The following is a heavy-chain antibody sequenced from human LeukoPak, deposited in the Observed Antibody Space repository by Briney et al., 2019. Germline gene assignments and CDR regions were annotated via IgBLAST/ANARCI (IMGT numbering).Heavy chain of an antibody. CDR1: RGTFSSCA. V-gene: IGHV1-69*13. CDR3: ARNGWSSIAALHHMDV. D-gene: IGHD6-6*01. CDR2: IIPIFGTA. Sequence: GASVKVSCKASRGTFSSCAISWVRQAPGQGLEWMGGIIPIFGTANYARKFQGRVTITADESTSTAYMELSSLRSEDTAVYYCARNGWSSIAALHHMDVWGKGTTVTVSS. J-gene: IGHJ6*03.